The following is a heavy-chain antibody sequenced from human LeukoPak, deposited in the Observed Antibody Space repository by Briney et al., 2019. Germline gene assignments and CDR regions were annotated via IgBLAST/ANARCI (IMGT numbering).Heavy chain of an antibody. CDR3: ARDLHYYVAMDV. V-gene: IGHV3-7*05. CDR2: IKQDGSEK. D-gene: IGHD3-10*02. J-gene: IGHJ6*02. Sequence: PGGSLRLSCAASGFTFSSYWMSWVRQASGKGLEWVANIKQDGSEKVYVDSVKGRFAISRDNAKNSLFLQLNSLRAEDTALYYCARDLHYYVAMDVWGQGTTVTVSS. CDR1: GFTFSSYW.